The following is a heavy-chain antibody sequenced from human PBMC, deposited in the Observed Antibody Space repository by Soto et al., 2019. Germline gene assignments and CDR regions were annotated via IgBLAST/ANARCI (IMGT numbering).Heavy chain of an antibody. V-gene: IGHV3-48*01. CDR2: ISSNSDTV. D-gene: IGHD3-16*01. J-gene: IGHJ1*01. CDR1: GFTLSSYS. CDR3: ARVGLKFLLGGEFFQV. Sequence: DVYLVESGGGLVQPGGSLRLSCTASGFTLSSYSMNWVRQAPGKGPEWVSHISSNSDTVDYADSVKGRFTISRYNARNSLSLQMNSLRAEDTAVYYCARVGLKFLLGGEFFQVWGQGTLVTVSS.